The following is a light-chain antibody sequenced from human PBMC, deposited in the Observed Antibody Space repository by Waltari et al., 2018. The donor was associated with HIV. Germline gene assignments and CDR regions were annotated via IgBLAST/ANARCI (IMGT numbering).Light chain of an antibody. V-gene: IGKV3-15*01. J-gene: IGKJ3*01. Sequence: VMTRSPATLFVSPGDRATLPCKASQSVSSNLAWYQQKPGQAPRFLIYDASTRATGIPARFSGSGSGAEFTLTISSLQSEDFAIYYCQEYNKWPFTFGPGTKVDIK. CDR1: QSVSSN. CDR3: QEYNKWPFT. CDR2: DAS.